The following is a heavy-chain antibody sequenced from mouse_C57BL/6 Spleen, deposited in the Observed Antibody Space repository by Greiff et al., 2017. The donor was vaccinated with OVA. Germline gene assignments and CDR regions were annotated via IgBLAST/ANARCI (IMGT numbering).Heavy chain of an antibody. J-gene: IGHJ1*03. CDR2: INPSNGGT. V-gene: IGHV1-53*01. CDR3: ARWDYYGSTWYFDV. Sequence: VQLQQPGTELVKPGASVKLSCKASGYTFTSYWMHWVKQRPGQGLEWIGNINPSNGGTNYNEKFKSKATLTVDKSSSTAYMQLSSLTSEDSAVYYCARWDYYGSTWYFDVWGTGTTVTVSS. D-gene: IGHD1-1*01. CDR1: GYTFTSYW.